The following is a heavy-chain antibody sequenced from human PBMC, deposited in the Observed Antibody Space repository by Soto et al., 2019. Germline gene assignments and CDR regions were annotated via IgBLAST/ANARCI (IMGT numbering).Heavy chain of an antibody. Sequence: QLQLQESGPGLVKPSETLSLTCTVSGGSISSSTYYWGWIRQPPGKGLEWIGGIYYTGSTYYNPSLESRLTISVDTSKNQFSLRMNALTAADTAVYHCARVLAARVDHWGLGTQVTVSS. CDR2: IYYTGST. D-gene: IGHD6-25*01. V-gene: IGHV4-39*01. CDR3: ARVLAARVDH. CDR1: GGSISSSTYY. J-gene: IGHJ4*02.